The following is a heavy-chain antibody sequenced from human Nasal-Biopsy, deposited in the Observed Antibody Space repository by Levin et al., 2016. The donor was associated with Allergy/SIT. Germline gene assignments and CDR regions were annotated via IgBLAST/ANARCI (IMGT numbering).Heavy chain of an antibody. CDR3: ARDKGGFSGYDY. Sequence: ASVKVSCKASGYTFTGKYMYWVRQAPGQGLEWVGWINPSSGATSYAQSFQGRVTLTRDTSISTAYMELNRLRSDDTAVYYCARDKGGFSGYDYWGQGTLVTVSS. CDR1: GYTFTGKY. CDR2: INPSSGAT. D-gene: IGHD5-12*01. V-gene: IGHV1-2*02. J-gene: IGHJ4*02.